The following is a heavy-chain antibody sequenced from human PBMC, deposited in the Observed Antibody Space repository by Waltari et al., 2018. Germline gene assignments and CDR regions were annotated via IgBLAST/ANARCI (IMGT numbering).Heavy chain of an antibody. CDR1: GSDVGNHY. Sequence: VQLVESGGGLVQPGGSRRLPGTASGSDVGNHYVTWGRRAPGKGLEWVSIIYGDGRPYYADSVKGRFTISRDTFKNTVYLQMTSLRTEDTAVYYCATATRGGFCTGGSCQGWFGPWGQGTLVTVSS. CDR2: IYGDGRP. J-gene: IGHJ5*02. CDR3: ATATRGGFCTGGSCQGWFGP. V-gene: IGHV3-66*02. D-gene: IGHD2-8*02.